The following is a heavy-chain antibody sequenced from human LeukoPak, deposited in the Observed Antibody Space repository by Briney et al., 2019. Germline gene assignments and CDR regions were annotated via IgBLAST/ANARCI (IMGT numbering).Heavy chain of an antibody. J-gene: IGHJ6*02. CDR3: AKVVAAANYYYYGMDV. CDR2: ISGSGTRT. D-gene: IGHD6-13*01. V-gene: IGHV3-23*01. CDR1: GFTLSSYA. Sequence: PGGSLRLSCVGSGFTLSSYAMSWVRQAPGKGLEWVSAISGSGTRTYYADSVKGRFTISRDNSKNTLYLQINSLRAEDTAVYYCAKVVAAANYYYYGMDVWGQGTTVTVSS.